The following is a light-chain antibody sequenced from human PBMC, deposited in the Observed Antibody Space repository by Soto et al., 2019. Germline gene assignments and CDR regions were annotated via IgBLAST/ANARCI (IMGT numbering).Light chain of an antibody. J-gene: IGKJ5*01. CDR1: QSIGIY. CDR3: QQRSHWIT. V-gene: IGKV3-11*01. CDR2: DTS. Sequence: EIVLTQSPGTLSLSPGDRATLSCRASQSIGIYLAWYQQKPGQAPRLLIHDTSNRATGIPARFSGSGSGTDFTLTISSLEPEDFAVYYCQQRSHWITFGQGTRLDIK.